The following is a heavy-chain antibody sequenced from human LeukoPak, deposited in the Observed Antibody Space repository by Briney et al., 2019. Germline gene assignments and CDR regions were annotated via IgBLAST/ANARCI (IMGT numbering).Heavy chain of an antibody. CDR3: AKSLGATLDAFDI. CDR2: ISGSGGST. J-gene: IGHJ3*02. D-gene: IGHD1-26*01. V-gene: IGHV3-23*01. CDR1: GFTFSSYS. Sequence: GGSLRLSCAASGFTFSSYSMNWVRQAPGKGLEWVSAISGSGGSTYYADSVKGRFTISRDNSKNTLYLQMNSLRAEDTAVYYCAKSLGATLDAFDIWGQGTMVTVSS.